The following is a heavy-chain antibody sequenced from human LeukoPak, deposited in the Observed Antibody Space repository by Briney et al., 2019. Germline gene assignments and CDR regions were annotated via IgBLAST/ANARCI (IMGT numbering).Heavy chain of an antibody. V-gene: IGHV1-18*01. Sequence: ASVKVSCKASGYTFTSYGISWVRQAPGQGLEWMGWISAYNGNTNYAQKLQGRVTMTTDTSTSTAYMELRSLRSDDTAVYCCAVYDSSGYYLDYWGQGTLVTVSS. CDR3: AVYDSSGYYLDY. J-gene: IGHJ4*02. D-gene: IGHD3-22*01. CDR1: GYTFTSYG. CDR2: ISAYNGNT.